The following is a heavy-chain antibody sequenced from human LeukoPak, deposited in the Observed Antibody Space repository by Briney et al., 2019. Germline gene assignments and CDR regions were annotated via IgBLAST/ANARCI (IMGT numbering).Heavy chain of an antibody. CDR2: IIPIFGTA. V-gene: IGHV1-69*13. Sequence: SVKVSCKASGYTFTSYYMHWVRQAPGQGLEWMGGIIPIFGTANYAQKFQGRVTITADESTSTAYMELSSLRSEHTAVYYCARLRFLEWPPPMYYYYGMDVWGQGTTVTVSS. J-gene: IGHJ6*02. CDR1: GYTFTSYY. D-gene: IGHD3-3*01. CDR3: ARLRFLEWPPPMYYYYGMDV.